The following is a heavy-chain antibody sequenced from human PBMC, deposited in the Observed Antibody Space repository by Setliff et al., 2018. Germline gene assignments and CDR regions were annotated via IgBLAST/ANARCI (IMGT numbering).Heavy chain of an antibody. Sequence: PSETLSLTCTVSGASISGNSYYWAWIRQPPGKGLEWIASTYYGGNTYYNPSLKSRVTISVDTSKNQFSLKLSSVTAADTAVYYCARGRAGHSGHWGQGTLVTVSS. CDR2: TYYGGNT. CDR1: GASISGNSYY. D-gene: IGHD6-19*01. V-gene: IGHV4-39*07. CDR3: ARGRAGHSGH. J-gene: IGHJ4*02.